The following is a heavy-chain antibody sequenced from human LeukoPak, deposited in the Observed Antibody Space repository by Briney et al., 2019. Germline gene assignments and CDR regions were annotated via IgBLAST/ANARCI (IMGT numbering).Heavy chain of an antibody. J-gene: IGHJ5*02. V-gene: IGHV1-2*02. CDR2: INPNSGGT. D-gene: IGHD2-15*01. CDR3: ARGYCTGDSCSGAWFDP. CDR1: GYTFTGYY. Sequence: ASVKVSCKASGYTFTGYYMHWVRQAPGQGLEWMGWINPNSGGTNYAQKFQGRVTMTRDTSISTAYMELSRLRSDDTAVYYCARGYCTGDSCSGAWFDPWGRGTLVTVSS.